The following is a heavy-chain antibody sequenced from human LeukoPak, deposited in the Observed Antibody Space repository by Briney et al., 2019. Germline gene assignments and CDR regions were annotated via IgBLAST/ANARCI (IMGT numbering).Heavy chain of an antibody. V-gene: IGHV4-34*01. CDR1: GGSFSGYY. Sequence: SETLSLTCAVYGGSFSGYYWSWIRQPPGKGLEWIGEINHSGSTNYNPSLKSRVTISVDTSKNQFSLKLSSVTAADTAVYYCARGGRGAFDIWGQGTMVTVSS. J-gene: IGHJ3*02. CDR2: INHSGST. CDR3: ARGGRGAFDI.